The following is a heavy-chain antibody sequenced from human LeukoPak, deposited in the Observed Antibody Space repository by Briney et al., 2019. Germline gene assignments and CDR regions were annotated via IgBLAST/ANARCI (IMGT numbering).Heavy chain of an antibody. V-gene: IGHV4-59*08. Sequence: PSETLSLTCTVSGGSISSYYWSWIRQPPGKGLEWIGYIYYSGSTNYKPSLKSRATISVDTSKNQFSLKLSSVTAADTAVYYCARTILGDYYMDVWGKGTTVTISS. CDR3: ARTILGDYYMDV. CDR2: IYYSGST. CDR1: GGSISSYY. D-gene: IGHD3-9*01. J-gene: IGHJ6*03.